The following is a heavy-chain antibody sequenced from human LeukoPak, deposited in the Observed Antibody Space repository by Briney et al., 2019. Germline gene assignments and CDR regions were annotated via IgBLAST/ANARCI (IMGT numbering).Heavy chain of an antibody. D-gene: IGHD3-10*01. V-gene: IGHV4-4*07. Sequence: KPSETLSLTCTVSGGSISSYYWSWIRQPAGKGLEWIGRIYTSGSTNYNPSLKSRVTISVDTSKNQFSLKLSSVTAADTAVYYCACGMELLWFGELLHWFDPWGQGTLVTVSS. CDR1: GGSISSYY. J-gene: IGHJ5*02. CDR3: ACGMELLWFGELLHWFDP. CDR2: IYTSGST.